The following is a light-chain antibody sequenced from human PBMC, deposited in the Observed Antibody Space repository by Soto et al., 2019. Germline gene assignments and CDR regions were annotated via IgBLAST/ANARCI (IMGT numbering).Light chain of an antibody. V-gene: IGKV1-5*03. CDR1: QSVSDW. CDR3: QQYTRYPIT. J-gene: IGKJ5*01. CDR2: KAS. Sequence: PISQSPSTPVASVGDRVTLTFRASQSVSDWLAWYQQKPGKAPKLLIYKASSLGSGVPSRFSGSGSGTEFTLTISSLQPDDFATYYCQQYTRYPITFGQGTRLEIK.